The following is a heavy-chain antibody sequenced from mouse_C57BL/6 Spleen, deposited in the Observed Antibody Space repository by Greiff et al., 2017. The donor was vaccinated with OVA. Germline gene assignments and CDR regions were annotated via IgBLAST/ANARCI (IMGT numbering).Heavy chain of an antibody. D-gene: IGHD2-1*01. CDR2: IDPSDSYT. Sequence: VQLQQSGAELVKPGASVKLSCKASGYTFTSYWMQWVQQRPGQGLEWLGEIDPSDSYTNYTQKFKGKATLTVDKSSSTAYMQLSSLTSEDSAVYYCARYGNYGFAYWGQGTLVTVSA. CDR3: ARYGNYGFAY. J-gene: IGHJ3*01. V-gene: IGHV1-50*01. CDR1: GYTFTSYW.